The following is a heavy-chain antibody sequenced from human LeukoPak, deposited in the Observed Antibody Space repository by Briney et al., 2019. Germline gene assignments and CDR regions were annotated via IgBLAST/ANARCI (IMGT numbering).Heavy chain of an antibody. Sequence: GGSLRLSCAASGFTYSSYGMHWVRQAPGKGLEWVAFIRYDGSNKYYADSVKGRSTISRDNSKNTLYLQMNSLRAEDTAVYYCANDLPYDFWSGTVYWGQGTLVTVSS. V-gene: IGHV3-30*02. D-gene: IGHD3-3*01. CDR2: IRYDGSNK. J-gene: IGHJ4*02. CDR1: GFTYSSYG. CDR3: ANDLPYDFWSGTVY.